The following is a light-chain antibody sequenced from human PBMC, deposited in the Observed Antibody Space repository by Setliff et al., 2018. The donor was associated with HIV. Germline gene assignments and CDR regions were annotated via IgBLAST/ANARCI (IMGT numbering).Light chain of an antibody. CDR3: SSYTSSTALYV. J-gene: IGLJ1*01. V-gene: IGLV2-14*01. Sequence: QSALAQPASVSGSPGQSITISCTGTGSDIGAYNYVSWYQHHPGKAPKLMIYEVSNRPSGVSNRFSGSKSDNTASLTISGLQAEDEADYYCSSYTSSTALYVFGTGTKVTVL. CDR1: GSDIGAYNY. CDR2: EVS.